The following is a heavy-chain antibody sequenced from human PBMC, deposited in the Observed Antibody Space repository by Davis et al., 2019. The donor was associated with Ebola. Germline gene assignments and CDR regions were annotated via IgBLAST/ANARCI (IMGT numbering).Heavy chain of an antibody. CDR2: ISGSGGST. D-gene: IGHD2-21*02. CDR1: GFTFSSYA. CDR3: AKDLGSIVVVTGPDH. V-gene: IGHV3-23*01. J-gene: IGHJ4*02. Sequence: GGSLRLSCAASGFTFSSYAMTWVLQAPGKGLEWVSAISGSGGSTYYADSVKGRFTISRDNSKKTLYLQMNSLRAEDTAVYYCAKDLGSIVVVTGPDHWGQGTLVTVSS.